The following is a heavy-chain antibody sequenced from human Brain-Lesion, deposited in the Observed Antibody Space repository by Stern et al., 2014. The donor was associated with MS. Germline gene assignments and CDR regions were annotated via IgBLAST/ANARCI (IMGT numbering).Heavy chain of an antibody. CDR2: IWPGDSDT. V-gene: IGHV5-51*01. Sequence: MQLVQSGAEVKKPGESLKISCKGSGYRFTSNWIGWVRQMPGKGLEWMGIIWPGDSDTRYSPSFQGQVPISADKSISPAYLQWSSLQASDTAMYYCARRGDSSSSGFDYWGQGTLVIVSS. D-gene: IGHD6-6*01. CDR1: GYRFTSNW. CDR3: ARRGDSSSSGFDY. J-gene: IGHJ4*02.